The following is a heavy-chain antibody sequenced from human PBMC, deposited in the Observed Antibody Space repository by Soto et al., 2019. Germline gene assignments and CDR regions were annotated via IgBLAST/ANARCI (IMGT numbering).Heavy chain of an antibody. CDR3: ARESVAVAGRYYSYYYGMDV. CDR2: INPNSGGT. Sequence: ASVKVSCKASGYTFTGYYMHWVRQAPGQGLEWMGWINPNSGGTNYAQKFQGWVTMTRDTSISTAYMELSRLRSDDTAVYYCARESVAVAGRYYSYYYGMDVWGQGTTVTVSS. J-gene: IGHJ6*02. D-gene: IGHD6-19*01. V-gene: IGHV1-2*04. CDR1: GYTFTGYY.